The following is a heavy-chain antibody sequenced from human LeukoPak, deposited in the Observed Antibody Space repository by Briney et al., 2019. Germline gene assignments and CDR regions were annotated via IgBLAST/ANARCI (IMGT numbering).Heavy chain of an antibody. J-gene: IGHJ4*02. CDR1: GFTFSSYA. D-gene: IGHD3-9*01. CDR2: ISGSGGST. CDR3: AKFYYSTYYDILTGYLFDY. V-gene: IGHV3-23*01. Sequence: GSLRLSCAASGFTFSSYAMSWVRQAPGKGLEWVSAISGSGGSTYYADSVKGRFTISRDNSKNTLYLQMNSLRAEDTAVYYCAKFYYSTYYDILTGYLFDYWGQGTLVTVSS.